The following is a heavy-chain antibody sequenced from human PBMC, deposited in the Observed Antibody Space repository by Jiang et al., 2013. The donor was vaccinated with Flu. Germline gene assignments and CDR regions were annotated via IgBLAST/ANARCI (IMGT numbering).Heavy chain of an antibody. V-gene: IGHV3-30*03. D-gene: IGHD2-15*01. CDR2: IFYDGGNE. Sequence: VQLVESGGGVVQPGRSLRLSCAASGFTFRSYNMHWVRQAPGKGLEWVALIFYDGGNELYADSVKGRFTISRDNSKNTLYLQMNSLRAEDTAVYYCAREEYCTGGSCYSGDTFDFWAKGQWSPSLQ. CDR1: GFTFRSYN. J-gene: IGHJ3*01. CDR3: AREEYCTGGSCYSGDTFDF.